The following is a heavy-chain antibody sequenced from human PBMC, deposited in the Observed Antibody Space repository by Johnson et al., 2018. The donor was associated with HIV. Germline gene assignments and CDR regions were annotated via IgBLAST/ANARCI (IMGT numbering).Heavy chain of an antibody. Sequence: QVQLVESGGGVVQPGRSLRLSCAASGFTFSSYAMHWVRQAPGKGLAWVAVISYDGSNKYYADSVKGRFTISRDNSKNTLYLQMNSLRAEYTAVYYCANGRGSSWTPYDAFDIWGQGTMVTVSS. V-gene: IGHV3-30*04. CDR1: GFTFSSYA. CDR2: ISYDGSNK. CDR3: ANGRGSSWTPYDAFDI. J-gene: IGHJ3*02. D-gene: IGHD6-13*01.